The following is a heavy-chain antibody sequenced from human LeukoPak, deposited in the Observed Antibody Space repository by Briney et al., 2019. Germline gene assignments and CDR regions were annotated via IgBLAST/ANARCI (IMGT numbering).Heavy chain of an antibody. CDR3: ARDFGEQWLAY. Sequence: GGSLRLSCAASGFTVSSYGMHWVRQAPGKGLEWVAVIWYDGSNKYYADSVKGRFTISRDNSKNTLYLQMNSLRAEDTAVYYCARDFGEQWLAYWGQGTLVTVSS. V-gene: IGHV3-33*01. J-gene: IGHJ4*02. CDR1: GFTVSSYG. D-gene: IGHD6-19*01. CDR2: IWYDGSNK.